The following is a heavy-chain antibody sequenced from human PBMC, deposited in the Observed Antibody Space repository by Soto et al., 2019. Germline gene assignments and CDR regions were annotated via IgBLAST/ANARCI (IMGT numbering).Heavy chain of an antibody. Sequence: GGSLRLSCAASGFTFSSYSMNWVRQAPGKGLEWVSSISSSSSYIYYEDSVKGRFTISRDNAKSSLYLQMNSLRAEDTAVYYCARDGWFGHKNWFDPWGQGTLVTVSS. CDR1: GFTFSSYS. J-gene: IGHJ5*02. CDR2: ISSSSSYI. CDR3: ARDGWFGHKNWFDP. D-gene: IGHD3-10*01. V-gene: IGHV3-21*01.